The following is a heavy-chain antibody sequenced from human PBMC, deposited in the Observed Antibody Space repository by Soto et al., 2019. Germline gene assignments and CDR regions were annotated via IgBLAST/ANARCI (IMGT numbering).Heavy chain of an antibody. CDR3: AMDCSGGVCHLNG. V-gene: IGHV1-18*04. D-gene: IGHD2-8*02. CDR2: ISAYNGYT. J-gene: IGHJ6*02. Sequence: QAQLVQSGVEVKKPGASVKVSCKTSGYTFTSSGISWVRQAPGQGLEWMGWISAYNGYTHYAQNFQGRVTMTTDTATSTAYMELRSLTSDDTDVYYCAMDCSGGVCHLNGWGQGTTVTVYS. CDR1: GYTFTSSG.